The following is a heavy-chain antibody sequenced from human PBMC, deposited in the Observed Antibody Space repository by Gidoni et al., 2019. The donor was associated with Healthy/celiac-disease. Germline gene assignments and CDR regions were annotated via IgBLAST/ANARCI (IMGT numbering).Heavy chain of an antibody. CDR2: ISYDGSNK. J-gene: IGHJ6*03. CDR1: GSTFRSYG. Sequence: QVQLVESGGGVVQPGRSRRISCAAAGSTFRSYGMHWVRQAPGKGLEWVAVISYDGSNKYYADSVKGRFTISRDNSKNTLYLQMNSLRAEDTAVYYCAKDWGIAVYYYYYMDVWGKGTTVTVSS. V-gene: IGHV3-30*18. D-gene: IGHD6-19*01. CDR3: AKDWGIAVYYYYYMDV.